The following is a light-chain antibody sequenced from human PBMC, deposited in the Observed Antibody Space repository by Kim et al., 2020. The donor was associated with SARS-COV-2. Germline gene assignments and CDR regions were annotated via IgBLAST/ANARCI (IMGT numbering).Light chain of an antibody. V-gene: IGKV3-11*01. CDR1: RINIF. J-gene: IGKJ4*01. CDR3: LQRSNWLT. CDR2: DAS. Sequence: RINIFLGWYQQKPGQAPRLLIYDASNRATGVPARFSGSGSGTDLTLTISSLEPEDSAVYYCLQRSNWLTFGGGTKVEI.